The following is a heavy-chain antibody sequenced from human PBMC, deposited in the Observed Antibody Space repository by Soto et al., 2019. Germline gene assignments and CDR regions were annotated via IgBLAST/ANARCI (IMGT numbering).Heavy chain of an antibody. V-gene: IGHV3-21*04. Sequence: GVLRLSCIASGFTFRSYSMTWVRQAPGKGLEWVSSIRSGNNYTSYADSVRGRFTISRDNAKNSLYLQMNSLRAEDTAVYYCARDGRGSGSYSRKINYYGMDVWGQGTTVTVSS. CDR2: IRSGNNYT. J-gene: IGHJ6*02. CDR1: GFTFRSYS. CDR3: ARDGRGSGSYSRKINYYGMDV. D-gene: IGHD3-10*01.